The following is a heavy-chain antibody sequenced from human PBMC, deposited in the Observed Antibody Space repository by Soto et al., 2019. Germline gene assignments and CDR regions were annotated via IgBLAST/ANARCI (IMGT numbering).Heavy chain of an antibody. J-gene: IGHJ4*02. CDR1: GFTFSAYG. Sequence: QVQLVESGGGVVQPGTSLRLSCAASGFTFSAYGMHWVRQAPGKGLEWVALMVSDGSKIYYADSVKGRFTIYRDNPKNTLYLQMDSLRAEDMAVYYCAGDGNTGTTRGYWIDSGGQGTLVTVSS. V-gene: IGHV3-33*01. CDR3: AGDGNTGTTRGYWIDS. D-gene: IGHD1-1*01. CDR2: MVSDGSKI.